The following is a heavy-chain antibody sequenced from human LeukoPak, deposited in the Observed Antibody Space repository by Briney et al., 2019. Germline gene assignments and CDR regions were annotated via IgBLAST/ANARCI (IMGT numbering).Heavy chain of an antibody. D-gene: IGHD5-18*01. CDR2: IIPIFGTA. Sequence: SVKVSCKASGGTFSSYAISWVRQAPGQGLEWMGGIIPIFGTANYAQKFQGRVTITADESTSTAYMELSSLRSEDTAVYYCARSGYSYGSKFDYWGQGTLVTVSS. J-gene: IGHJ4*02. CDR3: ARSGYSYGSKFDY. V-gene: IGHV1-69*13. CDR1: GGTFSSYA.